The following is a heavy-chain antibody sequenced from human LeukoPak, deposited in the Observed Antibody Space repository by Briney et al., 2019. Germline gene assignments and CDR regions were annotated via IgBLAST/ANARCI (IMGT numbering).Heavy chain of an antibody. J-gene: IGHJ6*03. CDR2: INHSGST. Sequence: SETLSLTCAVNGGSFSRYYWSWIRQPPGKGLEWIGEINHSGSTNYNPSPKSRVTISVDTSKNQFSLKLNSVTAADTAIYYCARGNMWDYRRYYYYMDVWGKGTTVTVSS. D-gene: IGHD4-11*01. CDR1: GGSFSRYY. V-gene: IGHV4-34*01. CDR3: ARGNMWDYRRYYYYMDV.